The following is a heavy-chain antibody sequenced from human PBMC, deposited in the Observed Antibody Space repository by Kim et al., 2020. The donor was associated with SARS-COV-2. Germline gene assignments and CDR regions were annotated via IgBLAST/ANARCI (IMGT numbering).Heavy chain of an antibody. Sequence: VKGRFTISRDNSKNTLYLQMNSLRAEDTAVYYCALGGYYGSGSPADGMDVWAQGTTVTVSS. J-gene: IGHJ6*02. CDR3: ALGGYYGSGSPADGMDV. V-gene: IGHV3-30*07. D-gene: IGHD3-10*01.